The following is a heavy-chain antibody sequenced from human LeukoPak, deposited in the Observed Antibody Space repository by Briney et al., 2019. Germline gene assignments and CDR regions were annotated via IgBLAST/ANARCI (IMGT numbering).Heavy chain of an antibody. CDR2: IYYSGST. CDR1: GGSISSYY. V-gene: IGHV4-59*01. J-gene: IGHJ4*02. CDR3: ARGANSYDTGAFDY. Sequence: SETLSLTCTVSGGSISSYYWSWIRQPPGKGLEWIGYIYYSGSTNYNPSLKSRVTISVDTSKNQFSLKLSSVTAADTAVYYCARGANSYDTGAFDYWGQGTLVTVSS. D-gene: IGHD5-18*01.